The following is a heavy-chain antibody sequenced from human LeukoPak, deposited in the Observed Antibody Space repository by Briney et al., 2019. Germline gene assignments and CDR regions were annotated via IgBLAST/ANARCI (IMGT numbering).Heavy chain of an antibody. CDR3: ARVSSSSGDAFDI. V-gene: IGHV3-21*01. J-gene: IGHJ3*02. Sequence: GGSLRLSCAASGFTFSSYSMNWVRQAPGKGLEWVSSISSSISYIYYADSVKGRFTISRDNAKNSLYLQMNSLRAEDTAVYYCARVSSSSGDAFDIWGQGTMVTVSS. CDR2: ISSSISYI. CDR1: GFTFSSYS. D-gene: IGHD6-6*01.